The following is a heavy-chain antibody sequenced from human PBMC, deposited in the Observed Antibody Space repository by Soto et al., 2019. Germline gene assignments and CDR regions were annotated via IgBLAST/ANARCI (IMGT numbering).Heavy chain of an antibody. V-gene: IGHV3-49*04. CDR1: GFTFGDYA. J-gene: IGHJ6*02. D-gene: IGHD6-19*01. CDR3: TRDRAGYYYGMDV. CDR2: IRSKAYGGTT. Sequence: GGSLRLSCTASGFTFGDYAMSWVRQAPGKGLEWVGFIRSKAYGGTTEYAASVKGRFTISRDDSKSITYLQMNSLKTEDTAVYYCTRDRAGYYYGMDVWGQGTTVTVSS.